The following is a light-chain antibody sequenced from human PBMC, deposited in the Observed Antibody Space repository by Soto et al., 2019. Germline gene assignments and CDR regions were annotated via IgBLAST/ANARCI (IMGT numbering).Light chain of an antibody. V-gene: IGKV1-8*01. CDR3: QQYYGYPYT. CDR2: AAS. CDR1: QGIGSY. Sequence: AIQMTQSPSSFSASTGDRVTITCRATQGIGSYLAWYQQKPGKAPKLLIYAASTLQSGVPPRFSGSGSGTDFTLTISCLQSEDFATYYCQQYYGYPYTFGQGTKLEIK. J-gene: IGKJ2*01.